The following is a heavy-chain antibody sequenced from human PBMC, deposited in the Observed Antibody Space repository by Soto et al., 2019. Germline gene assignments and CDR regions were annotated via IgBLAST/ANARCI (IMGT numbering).Heavy chain of an antibody. Sequence: SGPTLVNPTQTLTLTCTFSGFSLSTSGVGVGWIRQPPGKALEWLALIYWDDDKRYSPSLKSRLTITKDTSKNQVVLTMTNMDPVDTATYYCAHRLSGLLLRPSGDNGYFDLCGRGTLVTVSS. CDR2: IYWDDDK. CDR1: GFSLSTSGVG. J-gene: IGHJ2*01. V-gene: IGHV2-5*02. CDR3: AHRLSGLLLRPSGDNGYFDL. D-gene: IGHD1-26*01.